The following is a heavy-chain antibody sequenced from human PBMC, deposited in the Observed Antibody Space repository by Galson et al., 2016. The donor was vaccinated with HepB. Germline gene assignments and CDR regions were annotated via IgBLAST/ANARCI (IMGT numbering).Heavy chain of an antibody. V-gene: IGHV4-31*03. D-gene: IGHD3/OR15-3a*01. CDR1: GVSINTGGCF. CDR2: TYYSGST. Sequence: TLSLTCTVSGVSINTGGCFWAWIRQRPGKGLEWIGHTYYSGSTFYNPTLKSRLTVSIDASKNQFSLRLTSVTAADTARYFCAREHDGLDAFDIWGQGTTVTVSP. CDR3: AREHDGLDAFDI. J-gene: IGHJ3*02.